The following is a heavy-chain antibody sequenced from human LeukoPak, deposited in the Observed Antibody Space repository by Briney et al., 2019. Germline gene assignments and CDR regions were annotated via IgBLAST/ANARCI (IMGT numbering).Heavy chain of an antibody. V-gene: IGHV3-23*01. D-gene: IGHD6-13*01. CDR2: ISGSGDNT. Sequence: GGSLRLSCAASGFTFSSYAMSWVRQAPGKGLEWVSAISGSGDNTYYADSVQGRFTISRDNSEKTLYLQMNSLRAEDTALYYCATAESLSSSSWYRRLCFDYWGQGTLVTVSS. J-gene: IGHJ4*02. CDR1: GFTFSSYA. CDR3: ATAESLSSSSWYRRLCFDY.